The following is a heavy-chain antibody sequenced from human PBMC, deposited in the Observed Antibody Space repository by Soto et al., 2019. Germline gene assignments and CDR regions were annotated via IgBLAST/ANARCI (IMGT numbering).Heavy chain of an antibody. Sequence: VGSLRLSCAASGFTFSDAWMSWVRQAPGKGLDWVGRIKSKSDGGTTEYAAPVRGRFTISRDDSKNTLYLQMNSLKTEDTAVYYWTTDLWRIAMDVGATGYVKTWGQG. CDR1: GFTFSDAW. CDR2: IKSKSDGGTT. J-gene: IGHJ5*02. V-gene: IGHV3-15*01. D-gene: IGHD2-15*01. CDR3: TTDLWRIAMDVGATGYVKT.